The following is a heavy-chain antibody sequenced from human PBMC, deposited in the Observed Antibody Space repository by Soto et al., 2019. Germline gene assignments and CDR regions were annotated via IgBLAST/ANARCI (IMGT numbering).Heavy chain of an antibody. CDR2: ISWNSGII. Sequence: EVQLVESGGGLVQPGRSLRLSCAASGFTFDDYAMHCVRQAPGKGLEWVSGISWNSGIIDYADSVKGRFTISRDNAKNSLYLQMNSLRAEDTALYYCAKGYSYGVLEPLGYWGQGTLVTVSS. CDR3: AKGYSYGVLEPLGY. CDR1: GFTFDDYA. J-gene: IGHJ4*02. V-gene: IGHV3-9*01. D-gene: IGHD5-18*01.